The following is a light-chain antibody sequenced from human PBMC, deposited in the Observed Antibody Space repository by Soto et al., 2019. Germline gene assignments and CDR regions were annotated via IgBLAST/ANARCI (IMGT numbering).Light chain of an antibody. CDR3: QQYNNWPPYT. CDR1: QSVSSN. CDR2: GAS. V-gene: IGKV3-15*01. Sequence: EIVMTQSPATLSVSPGERATLSCRASQSVSSNLAWYQQKPGQAPRLLIYGASTRATGIPARFSGSGSWTEFILTIIRLQYEDFVVYYCQQYNNWPPYTFGQGTKLEIK. J-gene: IGKJ2*01.